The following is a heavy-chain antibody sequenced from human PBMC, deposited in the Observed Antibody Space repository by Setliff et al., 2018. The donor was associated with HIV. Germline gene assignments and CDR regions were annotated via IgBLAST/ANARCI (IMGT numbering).Heavy chain of an antibody. Sequence: SETLSLTCAVYGGSFSSYYWSWIRQPPGKGLEWIGEINHSGSTNYNPSLKSRVTMSVDTSKSQFSLKLSSVTAADTAVYYCAALLGDSGSYGGGAFDIWGQGTMVTVSS. V-gene: IGHV4-34*01. CDR3: AALLGDSGSYGGGAFDI. D-gene: IGHD1-26*01. J-gene: IGHJ3*02. CDR1: GGSFSSYY. CDR2: INHSGST.